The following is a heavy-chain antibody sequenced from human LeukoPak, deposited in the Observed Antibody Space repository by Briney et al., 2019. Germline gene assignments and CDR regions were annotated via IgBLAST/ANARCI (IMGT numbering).Heavy chain of an antibody. J-gene: IGHJ4*02. Sequence: SETLSLTCTVSGGSFSIYYWTWIRQPAGKGLEWIGRIYTSGSTNYNPSLKSRVTMSVDTSKNQFSLKLNSVTAEDTAVYYCARGYSGTYENWGQGTLVTVSS. CDR1: GGSFSIYY. CDR2: IYTSGST. CDR3: ARGYSGTYEN. V-gene: IGHV4-4*07. D-gene: IGHD1-26*01.